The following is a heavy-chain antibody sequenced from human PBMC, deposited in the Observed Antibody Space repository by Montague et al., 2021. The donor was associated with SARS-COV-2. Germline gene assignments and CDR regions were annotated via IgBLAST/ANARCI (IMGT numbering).Heavy chain of an antibody. J-gene: IGHJ4*02. V-gene: IGHV4-39*01. D-gene: IGHD5-18*01. CDR2: IYYSGXT. Sequence: SETLSLTCTVSGGPISSSSYYWGWIRQPPGKGLEWIGSIYYSGXTXYXXXXKXRVTISVDTSKNQFSLKLSSVTAADTAVYYCASYRRGYSYDLSFDYWGQGTLVTVSS. CDR3: ASYRRGYSYDLSFDY. CDR1: GGPISSSSYY.